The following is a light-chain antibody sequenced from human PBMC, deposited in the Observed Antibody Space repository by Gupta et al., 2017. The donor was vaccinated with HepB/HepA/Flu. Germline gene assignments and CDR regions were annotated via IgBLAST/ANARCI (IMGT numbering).Light chain of an antibody. V-gene: IGKV3-11*01. Sequence: EIVLTQSPATLSLSPGDSATLSCRASQNILNHLVWYQQKPGQAPRLLMYDTSKRAAGIPARFSGSGSGTDFTLTISSREPEDSAVYYCQQRHIWHPLTFGGGTKVEIK. CDR2: DTS. CDR3: QQRHIWHPLT. CDR1: QNILNH. J-gene: IGKJ4*01.